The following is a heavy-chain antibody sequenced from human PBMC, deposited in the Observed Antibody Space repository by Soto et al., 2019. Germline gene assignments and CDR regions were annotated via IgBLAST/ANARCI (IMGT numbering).Heavy chain of an antibody. CDR1: GFSVTTYY. Sequence: GGSLRLSCEASGFSVTTYYMNWVRQAPGKGLEWVSITLGGGNTYYADSVKGRFTVSKDNSKNTLFLQMNSLRAADTAVYYCARDWGYAFDYWGQGALVTVSS. V-gene: IGHV3-66*01. CDR3: ARDWGYAFDY. J-gene: IGHJ4*02. D-gene: IGHD5-12*01. CDR2: TLGGGNT.